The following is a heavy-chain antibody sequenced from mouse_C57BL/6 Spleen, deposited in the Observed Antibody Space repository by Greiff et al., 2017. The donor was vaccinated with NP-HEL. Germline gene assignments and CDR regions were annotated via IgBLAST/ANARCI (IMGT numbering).Heavy chain of an antibody. V-gene: IGHV1-26*01. CDR1: GYTFTDYY. J-gene: IGHJ3*01. CDR3: ARTYSNFFAY. D-gene: IGHD2-5*01. CDR2: INPNNGGT. Sequence: VQLQQSGPELVKPGASVKISCKASGYTFTDYYMNWVKQSHGKSLEWIGDINPNNGGTSYNQKFKGKATLTVDKSSSTAYMELRSLTSEDSAVYYCARTYSNFFAYWGQGTLVTVSA.